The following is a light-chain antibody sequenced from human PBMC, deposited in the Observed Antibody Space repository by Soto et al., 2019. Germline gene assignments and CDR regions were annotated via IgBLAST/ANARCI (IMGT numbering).Light chain of an antibody. V-gene: IGKV2-30*01. CDR3: AQVTHWPTDAAWT. Sequence: DVVMTQSPLSLPVTLGQPASISSRSSQSLVYSDVNTYLNWFQRRPGQSARRLSHKVSHRDSGVPDRFSGSGPGTDFTLKISSVEAHDVGVYYYAQVTHWPTDAAWTFGPATKVDFK. CDR1: QSLVYSDVNTY. CDR2: KVS. J-gene: IGKJ1*01.